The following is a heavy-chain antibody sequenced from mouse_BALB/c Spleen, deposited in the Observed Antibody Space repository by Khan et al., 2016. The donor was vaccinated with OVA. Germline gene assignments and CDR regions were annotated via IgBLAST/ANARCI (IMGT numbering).Heavy chain of an antibody. Sequence: VRLQQSGPGLVKPSQSLSLICTVTGYSITSDYAWNWIRQFPGNKLEWMGFISYSGNTKYNPSLKSRISITRDTSKNQFFLQLNSVTTEDTATYYCARVYGGDFDYWGQGTTLTVSS. CDR2: ISYSGNT. J-gene: IGHJ2*01. V-gene: IGHV3-2*02. D-gene: IGHD1-1*01. CDR1: GYSITSDYA. CDR3: ARVYGGDFDY.